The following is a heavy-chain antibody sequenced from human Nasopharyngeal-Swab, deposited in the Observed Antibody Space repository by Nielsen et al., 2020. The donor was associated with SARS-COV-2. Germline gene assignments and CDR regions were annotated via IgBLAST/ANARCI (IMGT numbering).Heavy chain of an antibody. CDR2: IYPGDSDT. J-gene: IGHJ3*02. V-gene: IGHV5-51*01. CDR3: ARLPMRAASGRGAFDI. CDR1: GYTFATYW. Sequence: KVSCKASGYTFATYWIGWVRQIPGEGLRWMGLIYPGDSDTRYSPSLQGQVTISADRSITTAYLQWSSLKASDTAMYYCARLPMRAASGRGAFDIWGQGTMVTVSS. D-gene: IGHD6-13*01.